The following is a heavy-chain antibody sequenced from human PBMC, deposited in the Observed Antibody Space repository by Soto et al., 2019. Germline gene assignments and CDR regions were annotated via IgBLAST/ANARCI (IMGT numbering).Heavy chain of an antibody. CDR1: GYTFTSYA. J-gene: IGHJ6*02. D-gene: IGHD2-2*02. CDR2: INAGNGNT. CDR3: ARGEDIVVVPAAIVYYYGMDV. V-gene: IGHV1-3*01. Sequence: ASVKVSCKASGYTFTSYAMHWVRQAPGQRLEWMGWINAGNGNTKYSQKFQGRVTITRDTSASTAYMELSSLRSDDTAVYYCARGEDIVVVPAAIVYYYGMDVWGQGTTVTAP.